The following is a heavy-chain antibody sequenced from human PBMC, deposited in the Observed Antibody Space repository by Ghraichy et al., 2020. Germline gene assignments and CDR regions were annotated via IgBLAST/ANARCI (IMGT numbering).Heavy chain of an antibody. J-gene: IGHJ6*02. CDR1: GFTFSSYG. CDR3: AKDGAAARPGYYYGMDV. CDR2: ISYDGSNK. V-gene: IGHV3-30*18. D-gene: IGHD6-6*01. Sequence: LSLTCAASGFTFSSYGMHWVRQAPGKGLEWVAVISYDGSNKYYADSVKGRFTISRDNSKNTLYLQMNSLRAEDTAVYYCAKDGAAARPGYYYGMDVWGQGPTVTVSS.